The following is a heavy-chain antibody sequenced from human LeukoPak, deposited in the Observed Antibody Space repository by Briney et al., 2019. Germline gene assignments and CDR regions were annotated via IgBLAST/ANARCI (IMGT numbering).Heavy chain of an antibody. Sequence: SETLSLTCAFYGGSFSGYYWSWIRQPPGKGLEWIGEINHRGSTNYNPSLKSRVTISVDTSKNQFSLKLSSVTAADTAVYYCARTTYWFDPWGQGTLVTVSS. CDR3: ARTTYWFDP. CDR1: GGSFSGYY. D-gene: IGHD1-1*01. CDR2: INHRGST. V-gene: IGHV4-34*01. J-gene: IGHJ5*02.